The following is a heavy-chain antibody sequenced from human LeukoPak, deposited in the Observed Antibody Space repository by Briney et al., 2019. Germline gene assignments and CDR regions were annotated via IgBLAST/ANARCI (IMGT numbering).Heavy chain of an antibody. CDR1: GFTFSSYS. Sequence: GGSLRLSCAASGFTFSSYSMNWVRQAPGKGLEWVSSISSSSSYIYYADSVKGRFTISRDNAKNSLYLQMNSLRAEDTAVYYCARDFLTTVAHDYWGQGTLVTVSS. CDR3: ARDFLTTVAHDY. V-gene: IGHV3-21*01. CDR2: ISSSSSYI. J-gene: IGHJ4*02. D-gene: IGHD4-23*01.